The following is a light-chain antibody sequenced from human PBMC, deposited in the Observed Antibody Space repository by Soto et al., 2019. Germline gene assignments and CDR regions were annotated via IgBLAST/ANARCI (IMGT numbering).Light chain of an antibody. CDR3: SSYTSSSTLV. CDR1: SSDVGNYNY. CDR2: GVS. J-gene: IGLJ2*01. V-gene: IGLV2-14*01. Sequence: QSALTQPASVSGSPGQSITISCSGNSSDVGNYNYVSWYQHHPGKAPKLMIYGVSDRPSGVSNRFSGSKSGNTASLTISGLQPEDEGDYYCSSYTSSSTLVFGGGTKLTVL.